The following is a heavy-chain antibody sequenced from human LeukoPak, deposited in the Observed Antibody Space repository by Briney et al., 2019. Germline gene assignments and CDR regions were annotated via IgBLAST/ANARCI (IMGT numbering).Heavy chain of an antibody. D-gene: IGHD3-16*01. CDR1: GYTFTDYY. V-gene: IGHV1-2*02. CDR3: ARDIWNLRLIYY. Sequence: ASVKVSCKASGYTFTDYYLHWVRQAPGQGLEWMGWINPNSGDTKYAQNFQGRVTVTGDTSISTGYMELSGLTSDDTAVYYCARDIWNLRLIYYWGQGTLVTVSS. CDR2: INPNSGDT. J-gene: IGHJ4*02.